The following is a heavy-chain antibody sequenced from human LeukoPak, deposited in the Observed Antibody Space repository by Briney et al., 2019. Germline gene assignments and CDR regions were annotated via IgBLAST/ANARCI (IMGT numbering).Heavy chain of an antibody. J-gene: IGHJ4*02. CDR3: CRQVWAY. CDR1: GFSFSDNY. D-gene: IGHD3-16*01. V-gene: IGHV3-11*03. Sequence: KPGGTLRLSCAASGFSFSDNYMSWVRQAPGKGLEWISYISGNSGYTKYADSVKGRFTIYRDNARKSLYLQMNNVTADDTAVYYCCRQVWAYWGEGTLVTVSS. CDR2: ISGNSGYT.